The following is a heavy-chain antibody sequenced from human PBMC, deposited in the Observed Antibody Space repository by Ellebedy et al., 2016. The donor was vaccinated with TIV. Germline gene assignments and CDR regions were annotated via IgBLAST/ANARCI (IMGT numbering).Heavy chain of an antibody. CDR1: GGSISSSSHY. Sequence: MPSETLSLTCTVSGGSISSSSHYWGWIRQPPGKGLEWIGYTYYSGSTYYNPSLKSRVNVSVDTSKNQFSLKLSSVTAADTAVYYCARGKFAAAGIDYWGQGTLVTVSS. V-gene: IGHV4-31*03. CDR2: TYYSGST. CDR3: ARGKFAAAGIDY. J-gene: IGHJ4*02. D-gene: IGHD6-13*01.